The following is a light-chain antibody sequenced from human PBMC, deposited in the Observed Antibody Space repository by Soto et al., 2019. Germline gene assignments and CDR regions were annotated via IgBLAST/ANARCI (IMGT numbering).Light chain of an antibody. CDR1: SGHSSYA. J-gene: IGLJ2*01. CDR2: LNSAGSH. V-gene: IGLV4-69*01. CDR3: QTWGTGILV. Sequence: QPVLTQSPSASASLGASVKLTCTLSSGHSSYALAWHQQQPEKGPRYLMKLNSAGSHSKGDGIPDRFSGSSSGAERYLTISSLQSEDEADYYCQTWGTGILVFGGGTKLTVL.